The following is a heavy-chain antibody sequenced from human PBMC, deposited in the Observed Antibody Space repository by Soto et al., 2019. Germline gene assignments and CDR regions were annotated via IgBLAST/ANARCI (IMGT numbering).Heavy chain of an antibody. J-gene: IGHJ6*02. CDR1: GLTFSSYG. Sequence: GYLRLSCAASGLTFSSYGMHWVRQAPGKGLEWVADISYDGSNKYYADSVKGRFTISRDNSKNTLYLQMNSLRAEDTAVYYCAKSHSDIVLVPALYGMDVWGQGTTVTVSS. CDR3: AKSHSDIVLVPALYGMDV. D-gene: IGHD2-2*01. V-gene: IGHV3-30*18. CDR2: ISYDGSNK.